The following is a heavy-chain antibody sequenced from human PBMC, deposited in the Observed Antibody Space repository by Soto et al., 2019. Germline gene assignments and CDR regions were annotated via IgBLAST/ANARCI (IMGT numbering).Heavy chain of an antibody. CDR2: IYYSGST. V-gene: IGHV4-31*03. J-gene: IGHJ6*02. D-gene: IGHD2-2*01. CDR3: ARDPGYCSSTSCYFYGMDV. Sequence: SETLSLTCTVSGGSISSGGYYWSWIRQHPGKGLEWIGYIYYSGSTYYNPSLKSRVTISVDTSKDQFSLKLSSVTAADTAVYYCARDPGYCSSTSCYFYGMDVWGQGTTVTVSS. CDR1: GGSISSGGYY.